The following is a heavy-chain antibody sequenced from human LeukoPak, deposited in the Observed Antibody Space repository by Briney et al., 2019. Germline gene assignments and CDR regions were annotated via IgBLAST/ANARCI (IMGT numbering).Heavy chain of an antibody. CDR3: ATGPLGQLVARDEYFQH. Sequence: ASVKVSCKVSGYTLTELSMHWVRQAPGKGLEWMGGFDPEDGETIYAQKFQGRVTMTEDTSTDTAYMELSSLRSEDTAVYYCATGPLGQLVARDEYFQHWGQDTLVTVSS. D-gene: IGHD6-6*01. CDR1: GYTLTELS. V-gene: IGHV1-24*01. CDR2: FDPEDGET. J-gene: IGHJ1*01.